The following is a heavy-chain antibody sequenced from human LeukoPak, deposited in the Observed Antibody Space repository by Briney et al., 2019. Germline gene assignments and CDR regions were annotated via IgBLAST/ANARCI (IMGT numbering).Heavy chain of an antibody. Sequence: PGGSLRLSCAASGFTFSNYAMNWVRQAPGKGLEWVSVISGSGGSTDYTDSVKGRFTISRDSSKNTLYLQMNSLRAEDTAVYYCAKYYGGNALFFDYWGQGTLVTVSS. CDR2: ISGSGGST. D-gene: IGHD4-23*01. V-gene: IGHV3-23*01. CDR1: GFTFSNYA. CDR3: AKYYGGNALFFDY. J-gene: IGHJ4*02.